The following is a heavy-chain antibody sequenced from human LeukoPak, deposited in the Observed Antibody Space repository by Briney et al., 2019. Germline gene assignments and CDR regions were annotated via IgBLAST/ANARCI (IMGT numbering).Heavy chain of an antibody. Sequence: ASVKVSCKASGGTFSSYAISWVRQAPGQGLEWMGGIIPIFGTANYAQKFQGRVTITTDESTSTAYMELSSLRSEDTAVYYCARLRRAAGLRYRNRADDYWGQGTLVTVSS. D-gene: IGHD6-13*01. CDR3: ARLRRAAGLRYRNRADDY. V-gene: IGHV1-69*05. CDR2: IIPIFGTA. J-gene: IGHJ4*02. CDR1: GGTFSSYA.